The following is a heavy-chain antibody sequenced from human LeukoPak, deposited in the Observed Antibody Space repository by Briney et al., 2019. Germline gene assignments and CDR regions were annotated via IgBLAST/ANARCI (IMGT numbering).Heavy chain of an antibody. V-gene: IGHV3-23*01. D-gene: IGHD6-13*01. CDR2: ISGSGGST. J-gene: IGHJ6*02. Sequence: GVSLRLSCAASGFTFSSYAMHWVRQAPGKGLEWVSSISGSGGSTYYADSVKDRFTISRDNSKNTLYLQMNSLRAEDTAVYYCAKGPSIAAAGTSYYYYGMDVWGQGTTVTVSS. CDR3: AKGPSIAAAGTSYYYYGMDV. CDR1: GFTFSSYA.